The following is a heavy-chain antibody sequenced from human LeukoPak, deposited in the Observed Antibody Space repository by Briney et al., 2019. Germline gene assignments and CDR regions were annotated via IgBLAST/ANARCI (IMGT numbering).Heavy chain of an antibody. J-gene: IGHJ5*02. Sequence: SETLSLTCTVSGGSITSDYYWGWIRQPPGKGLEWIGSMSYSGNTYYNPSLKSRVTISVDTSKNQFSLELSSVTAADTAVYYCARSLVPSGQGTLVTVPS. CDR3: ARSLVP. V-gene: IGHV4-39*01. CDR1: GGSITSDYY. CDR2: MSYSGNT.